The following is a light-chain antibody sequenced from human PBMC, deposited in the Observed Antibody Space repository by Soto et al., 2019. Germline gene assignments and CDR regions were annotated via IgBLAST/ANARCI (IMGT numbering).Light chain of an antibody. Sequence: EVVLTQSPATLSLSPGERVALSCRASQSVSKSFVAWYQQKPGQAPRLLIYGALSRATGIPDRFSGSGYGTDFTLTISRLEPEDFAVYYCLQYGDSFPWTFGQGTKVDIK. J-gene: IGKJ1*01. V-gene: IGKV3-20*01. CDR1: QSVSKSF. CDR3: LQYGDSFPWT. CDR2: GAL.